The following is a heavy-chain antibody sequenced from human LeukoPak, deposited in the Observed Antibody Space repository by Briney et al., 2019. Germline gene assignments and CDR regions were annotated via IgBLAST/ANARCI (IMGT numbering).Heavy chain of an antibody. CDR3: ARVMRGYSYGEAFDAFDI. J-gene: IGHJ3*02. CDR2: IYYSGST. D-gene: IGHD5-18*01. V-gene: IGHV4-39*07. Sequence: PSETLSLTCTVSGGSISSSSYYWGWIRQPPGKGLEWIGSIYYSGSTYYNPSLKSRVTISVDTSKNQFSLKLSSVTAADTAVYYCARVMRGYSYGEAFDAFDIWGQGTMVTVSS. CDR1: GGSISSSSYY.